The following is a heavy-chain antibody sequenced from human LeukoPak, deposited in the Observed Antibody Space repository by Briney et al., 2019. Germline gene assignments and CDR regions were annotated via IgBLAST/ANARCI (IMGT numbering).Heavy chain of an antibody. J-gene: IGHJ4*02. D-gene: IGHD5-18*01. V-gene: IGHV1-2*06. Sequence: ASVKVSCKASGYTFTGYYMHLVRQAPGQGLEWMGRTNPNSGGTNYAQKFQGRVTMTRDTSISTAYMELSRLRSDDTAVYYCARDLGRGYSINWGQGTLVTVSS. CDR2: TNPNSGGT. CDR1: GYTFTGYY. CDR3: ARDLGRGYSIN.